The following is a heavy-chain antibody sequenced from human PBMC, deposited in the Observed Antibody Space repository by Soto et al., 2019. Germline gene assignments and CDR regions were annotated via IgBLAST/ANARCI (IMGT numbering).Heavy chain of an antibody. CDR1: GFTFSSYS. V-gene: IGHV3-48*01. CDR3: AKESSGAYYYYGMDV. D-gene: IGHD6-25*01. CDR2: ISSSSSTI. J-gene: IGHJ6*02. Sequence: PWGSLRLSCAASGFTFSSYSMNCVRQAPGKGLEWVSYISSSSSTIYYADSVKGRFTISRDNSKNTLYLQMNSLRAEDTAVYYCAKESSGAYYYYGMDVWGQGTTVTVSS.